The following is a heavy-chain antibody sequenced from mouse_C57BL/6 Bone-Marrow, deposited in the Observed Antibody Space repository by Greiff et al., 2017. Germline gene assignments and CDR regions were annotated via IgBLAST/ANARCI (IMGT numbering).Heavy chain of an antibody. CDR3: SQLGRGFAY. D-gene: IGHD4-1*01. CDR2: IYPGNSDT. V-gene: IGHV1-5*01. CDR1: GYTFTSYW. Sequence: EVQLQQSGTVLARPGASVKMSCKTSGYTFTSYWMHWVKQRPGQGLEWIGAIYPGNSDTSYNQKFTGKAKLTAVTSASTAYMELSSLTNEDSAVYYCSQLGRGFAYWGQGTLVTVSA. J-gene: IGHJ3*01.